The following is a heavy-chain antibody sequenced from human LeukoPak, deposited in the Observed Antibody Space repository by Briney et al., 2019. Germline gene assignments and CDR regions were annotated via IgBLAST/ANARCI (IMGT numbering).Heavy chain of an antibody. CDR1: GASVTSDY. CDR2: IHYSGRR. J-gene: IGHJ6*03. Sequence: SETLSLTCSVSGASVTSDYWTGMRQPPGKGLEWIGYIHYSGRRYSNPSLKSRVTMSVDTSKRQVSLELRSVAATDTAVYYCARATGDTLFYYYMDVWAKGTTVTVSS. CDR3: ARATGDTLFYYYMDV. D-gene: IGHD1-1*01. V-gene: IGHV4-59*02.